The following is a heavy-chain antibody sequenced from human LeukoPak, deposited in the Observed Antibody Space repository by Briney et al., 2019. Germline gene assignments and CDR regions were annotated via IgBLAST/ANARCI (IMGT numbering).Heavy chain of an antibody. CDR2: ISYDGSNK. CDR1: GFTFSSYG. V-gene: IGHV3-30*18. J-gene: IGHJ4*02. Sequence: PGGSLRLSCAASGFTFSSYGMHWVRQAPGKGLEWVAVISYDGSNKHYADSVKGRFTISRDNSKNTLYLQMNSLRAEDTAVYYCAKDLRGSSSPGFDYWGQGTLVTVSS. D-gene: IGHD6-6*01. CDR3: AKDLRGSSSPGFDY.